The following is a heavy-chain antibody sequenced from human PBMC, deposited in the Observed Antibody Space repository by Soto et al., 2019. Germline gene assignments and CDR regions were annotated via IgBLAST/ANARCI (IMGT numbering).Heavy chain of an antibody. Sequence: GGSLRLSCAASGFTFRNHAMSWVRQAPGKGLEWVSAISGSDGSTYYAGSVKGRFTISRDNSENTLYLQMNSLRAEDTAVYYCAPGVFDYWGQGILVTVSS. J-gene: IGHJ4*02. CDR2: ISGSDGST. CDR3: APGVFDY. D-gene: IGHD3-10*01. V-gene: IGHV3-23*01. CDR1: GFTFRNHA.